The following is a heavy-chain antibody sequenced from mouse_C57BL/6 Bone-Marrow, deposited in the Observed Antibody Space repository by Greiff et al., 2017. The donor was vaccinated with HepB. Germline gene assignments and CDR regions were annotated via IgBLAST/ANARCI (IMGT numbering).Heavy chain of an antibody. CDR3: ASDGSLRKDYFDY. V-gene: IGHV1-64*01. D-gene: IGHD1-1*01. Sequence: VQLQQPGAELVKPGASVKLSCKASGYTFTSYWMHWVKQRPGQGLEWIGIIHPNSGSTNYNEKFKSKATLTVDKSSSTAYMQLSSLTSEDSAVYYCASDGSLRKDYFDYWGQGTTLTVSS. CDR1: GYTFTSYW. CDR2: IHPNSGST. J-gene: IGHJ2*01.